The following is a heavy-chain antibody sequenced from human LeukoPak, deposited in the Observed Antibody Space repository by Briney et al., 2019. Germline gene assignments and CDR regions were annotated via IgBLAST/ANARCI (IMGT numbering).Heavy chain of an antibody. CDR3: ARGSSGSSDAFDI. CDR1: GYTFTGYY. Sequence: ASVNVSCKASGYTFTGYYMHWVRQAPGQGLEWMGWINPNSGGTNYAQKFQGWVTMTRDTSTSTVYMELSSLRSEDTAVYYCARGSSGSSDAFDIWGQGTMVTVSS. D-gene: IGHD2-2*01. J-gene: IGHJ3*02. V-gene: IGHV1-2*04. CDR2: INPNSGGT.